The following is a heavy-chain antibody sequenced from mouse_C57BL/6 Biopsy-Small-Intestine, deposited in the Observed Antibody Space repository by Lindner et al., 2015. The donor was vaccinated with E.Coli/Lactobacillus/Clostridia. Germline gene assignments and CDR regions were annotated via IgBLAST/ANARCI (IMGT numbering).Heavy chain of an antibody. D-gene: IGHD4-1*01. J-gene: IGHJ2*01. Sequence: QESGPELVKPGASVKISCKASGYTFTDYNMDWVKQSHGKSLEWIGYIYPNNGGTGYNQKFKNKATLTVDKSSSTAYMELHSLTSEDSAVYYCARGLNWDEGYFDYWGQGTTLTVSS. CDR3: ARGLNWDEGYFDY. CDR1: GYTFTDYN. CDR2: IYPNNGGT. V-gene: IGHV1-34*02.